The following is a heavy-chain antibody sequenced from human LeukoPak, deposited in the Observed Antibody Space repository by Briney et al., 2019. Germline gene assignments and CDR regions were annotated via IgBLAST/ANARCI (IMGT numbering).Heavy chain of an antibody. D-gene: IGHD2-15*01. V-gene: IGHV1-46*01. Sequence: GASVKVSCKASGYTFTSYYMHWLRQAPGQGFEWMGAINPSGGSTTSAQRFQDRLTMTRDMSTSTVYMELSSLRSEDTAIYYCARGGTVVVIAANDYWGQGTLVTVSS. CDR3: ARGGTVVVIAANDY. J-gene: IGHJ4*02. CDR2: INPSGGST. CDR1: GYTFTSYY.